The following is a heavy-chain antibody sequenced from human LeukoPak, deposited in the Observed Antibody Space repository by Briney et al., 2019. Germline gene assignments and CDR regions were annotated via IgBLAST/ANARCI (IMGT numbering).Heavy chain of an antibody. V-gene: IGHV1-69-2*01. J-gene: IGHJ4*02. CDR3: ATGGHYCGSGISLLLDY. CDR1: GYTFTDYY. D-gene: IGHD3-10*01. CDR2: VDPEDGET. Sequence: ASVKISCKVSGYTFTDYYMHWVQQAPGKGLEWMGLVDPEDGETIYAEKFQGRVTIATDTSTDTAYMERSSLRSEDTAVYECATGGHYCGSGISLLLDYWGQGTLVTVSS.